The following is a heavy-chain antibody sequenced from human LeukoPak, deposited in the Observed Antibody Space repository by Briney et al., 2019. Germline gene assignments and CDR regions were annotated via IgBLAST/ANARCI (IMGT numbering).Heavy chain of an antibody. CDR1: GYTFTSYD. CDR2: MNPNSGNT. V-gene: IGHV1-8*01. CDR3: ARLTPYCSGGSCYYWFDP. Sequence: ASVKVSCKASGYTFTSYDINWVRQATGQGLEWMGWMNPNSGNTGYAQKFQGRVTMTRNTSISTAYMELSSLRSEDTAVYHCARLTPYCSGGSCYYWFDPWGQGTLVTVSS. D-gene: IGHD2-15*01. J-gene: IGHJ5*02.